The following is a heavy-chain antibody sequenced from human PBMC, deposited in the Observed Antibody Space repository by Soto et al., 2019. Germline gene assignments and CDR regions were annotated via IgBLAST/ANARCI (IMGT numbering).Heavy chain of an antibody. J-gene: IGHJ4*02. CDR1: GGSFSGYY. CDR2: INHSGST. D-gene: IGHD5-12*01. CDR3: ARVSSGYATPPIDY. Sequence: QVPLQQWGAGLLKPSETLSLTCAVYGGSFSGYYWSWIRQPPGKGLEWIGEINHSGSTNYNPSLKSRVTISVDTSKNQCALKLSSVTAADTAVYYCARVSSGYATPPIDYWGQGTLVTVSS. V-gene: IGHV4-34*01.